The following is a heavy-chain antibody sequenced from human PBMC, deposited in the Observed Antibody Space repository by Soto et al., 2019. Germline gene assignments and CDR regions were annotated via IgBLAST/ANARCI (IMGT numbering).Heavy chain of an antibody. CDR2: ISYDGSNK. CDR1: GFTFSSYG. CDR3: AKGALIARRYSSGWYYFDY. V-gene: IGHV3-30*18. D-gene: IGHD6-19*01. Sequence: GGSLRLSCAASGFTFSSYGMHWVRQAPGKGLEWVAVISYDGSNKYYADSVKGRFTISRDNSKNTLYLQMNSLRAEDTAVYYCAKGALIARRYSSGWYYFDYWGQGTLVTVSS. J-gene: IGHJ4*02.